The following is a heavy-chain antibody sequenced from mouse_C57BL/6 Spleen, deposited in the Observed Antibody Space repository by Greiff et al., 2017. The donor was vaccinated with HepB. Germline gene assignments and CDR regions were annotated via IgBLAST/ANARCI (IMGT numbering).Heavy chain of an antibody. J-gene: IGHJ4*01. CDR1: GYTFTSYW. CDR3: ARGDYYGSSYYAMDY. CDR2: IDPNSGGT. D-gene: IGHD1-1*01. V-gene: IGHV1-72*01. Sequence: QVQLQQPGAELVKPGASVKLSCKASGYTFTSYWMHWVKQRPGRDLEWIGRIDPNSGGTKYNEKFKSKATLTVDKPSSTAYMQLSSLTSEDSAVYYCARGDYYGSSYYAMDYWGQGTSVTVSS.